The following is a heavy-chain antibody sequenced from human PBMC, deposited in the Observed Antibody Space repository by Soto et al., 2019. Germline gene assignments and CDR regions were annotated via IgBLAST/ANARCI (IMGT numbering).Heavy chain of an antibody. CDR2: IYSGGST. V-gene: IGHV3-53*01. CDR1: GFTVSSNY. J-gene: IGHJ5*02. D-gene: IGHD3-16*01. CDR3: ARVKFMMGSGFDP. Sequence: GSLRLSCAASGFTVSSNYMSWVRQAPGKGLEWVSVIYSGGSTYYADSVKGRFTISRDNSKNTLYLQMNSLRAEDTAVYYCARVKFMMGSGFDPWGQGTLVTVSS.